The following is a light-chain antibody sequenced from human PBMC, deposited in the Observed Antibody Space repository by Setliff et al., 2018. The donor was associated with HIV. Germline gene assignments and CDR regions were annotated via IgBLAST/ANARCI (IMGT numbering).Light chain of an antibody. V-gene: IGLV2-14*03. CDR3: SSYTNHGVLFV. J-gene: IGLJ1*01. Sequence: QSVLTQPASVSGSPGQSVTISCTGTSDDVGNFNYVSWYQQHPGKGPKLIVFDVSRRPSGVSHRFSGSKSGNTASLTISGLENEDEADYYCSSYTNHGVLFVFGTGNKV. CDR1: SDDVGNFNY. CDR2: DVS.